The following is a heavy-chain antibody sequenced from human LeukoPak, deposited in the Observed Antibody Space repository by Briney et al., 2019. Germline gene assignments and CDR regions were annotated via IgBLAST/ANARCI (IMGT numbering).Heavy chain of an antibody. Sequence: GGSLRLSCAASGFTFSSYAMSWVRQAPGKGLEWVSAISGSGGSTYYADSVKGRFTISRDNSKNTLYLQMNSLRVDDTAVYYCAKKGQADDGGRPDWGQGTLVTVSS. CDR3: AKKGQADDGGRPD. CDR1: GFTFSSYA. V-gene: IGHV3-23*01. CDR2: ISGSGGST. J-gene: IGHJ4*02. D-gene: IGHD1-26*01.